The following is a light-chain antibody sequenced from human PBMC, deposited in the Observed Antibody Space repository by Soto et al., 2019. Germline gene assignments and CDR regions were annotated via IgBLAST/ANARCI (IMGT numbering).Light chain of an antibody. CDR1: QSVSRY. V-gene: IGKV3-11*01. CDR3: QQRSNWPTIT. Sequence: EIVFTQSPGTPSLFPGERATLSCRASQSVSRYLAWYQQKPVQAPRLXXYDASTRANGIPDRFSGSGSGTDLTLTISSLEPADFAVYYCQQRSNWPTITFGQGTKVDIK. CDR2: DAS. J-gene: IGKJ1*01.